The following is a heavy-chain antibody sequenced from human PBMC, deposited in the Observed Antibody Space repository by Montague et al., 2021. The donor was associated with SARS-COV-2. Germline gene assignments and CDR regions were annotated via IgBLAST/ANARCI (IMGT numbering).Heavy chain of an antibody. V-gene: IGHV4-34*01. CDR3: ARLGDGVVPSPTLGVGPYYSYICMDV. CDR2: IHHGGST. D-gene: IGHD3-10*01. J-gene: IGHJ6*03. CDR1: GGSFSTYS. Sequence: SETLSLTCAVHGGSFSTYSWNWIRQPPGKGLEWIGEIHHGGSTNYNPSLKSRVTISADTSKNQFSLKLTSVAAADTAVYYCARLGDGVVPSPTLGVGPYYSYICMDVWGNGTAVTVSS.